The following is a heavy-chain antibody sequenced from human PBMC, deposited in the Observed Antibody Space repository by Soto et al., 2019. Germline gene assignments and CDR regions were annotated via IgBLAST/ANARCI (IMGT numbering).Heavy chain of an antibody. Sequence: QVQLQESGPGLVNPSETLSLTCTVSGVSINDYYWSWIRQPPGKGLEWIGYIYYGGSTVYNPSLLSRITISVDTSKDRLALRLSTVTAADTAVYFCARDRAYYDSNGFSFDYWGQGILVTVSS. CDR3: ARDRAYYDSNGFSFDY. CDR2: IYYGGST. V-gene: IGHV4-59*12. J-gene: IGHJ4*02. D-gene: IGHD3-22*01. CDR1: GVSINDYY.